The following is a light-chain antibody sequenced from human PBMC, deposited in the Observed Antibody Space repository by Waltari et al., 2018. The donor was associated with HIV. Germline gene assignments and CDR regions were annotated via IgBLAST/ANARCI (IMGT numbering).Light chain of an antibody. V-gene: IGKV1-5*03. CDR3: LQYDNLWT. J-gene: IGKJ1*01. CDR1: QSIRNY. CDR2: EAS. Sequence: ASVGDTVSLTCRASQSIRNYLAWYQQKPGRAPQLLISEASSLESGVPSRFGGSGSGTVFTLTISSLQPDDFATYYCLQYDNLWTFGQGTKVE.